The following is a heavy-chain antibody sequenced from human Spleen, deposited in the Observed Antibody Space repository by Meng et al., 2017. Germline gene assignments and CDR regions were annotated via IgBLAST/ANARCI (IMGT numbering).Heavy chain of an antibody. Sequence: QVQLVQSGAEVKNPGASVKVSCKASGYSFISYGITWVRQAPGQGLEWMGWVSAKKGDSKYAQKLQGRLTMTTDTSTSTASMELRSLRSDDTAVYYCATSSYYDFWSGYYDWGQGTLVTVSS. CDR1: GYSFISYG. J-gene: IGHJ4*02. V-gene: IGHV1-18*01. CDR3: ATSSYYDFWSGYYD. D-gene: IGHD3-3*01. CDR2: VSAKKGDS.